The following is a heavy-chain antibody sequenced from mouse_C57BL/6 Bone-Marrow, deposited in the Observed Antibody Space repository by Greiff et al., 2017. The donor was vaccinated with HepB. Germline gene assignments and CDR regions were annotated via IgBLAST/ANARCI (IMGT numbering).Heavy chain of an antibody. Sequence: QVQLKESVAELVRPGTSVKVSCKASGYAFTNYLIEWVKQRPGQGLEWIGVINPGSGGTNYNEKFKGKATLTADKSSSTAYMQLSSLTSEDSAVYFCARRGRVTTVVAPYYFDYWGQGTTLTVSS. CDR3: ARRGRVTTVVAPYYFDY. J-gene: IGHJ2*01. CDR1: GYAFTNYL. D-gene: IGHD1-1*01. V-gene: IGHV1-54*01. CDR2: INPGSGGT.